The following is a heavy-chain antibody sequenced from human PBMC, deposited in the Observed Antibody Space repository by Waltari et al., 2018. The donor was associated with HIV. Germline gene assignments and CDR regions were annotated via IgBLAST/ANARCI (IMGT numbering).Heavy chain of an antibody. V-gene: IGHV4-59*01. D-gene: IGHD6-19*01. Sequence: QPPGKGLEWIGYIYYSGSTNYNPSLKSRVTISVDTSKNQFSLKLSSVTAADTAVYYCARGMDRMLAVAGTDYYYGMDVWGQGTTVTVSS. CDR2: IYYSGST. CDR3: ARGMDRMLAVAGTDYYYGMDV. J-gene: IGHJ6*02.